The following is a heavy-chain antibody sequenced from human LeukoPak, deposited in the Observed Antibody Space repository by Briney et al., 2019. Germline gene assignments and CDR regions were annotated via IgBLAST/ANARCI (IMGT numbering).Heavy chain of an antibody. J-gene: IGHJ6*02. CDR3: ARDRATAYYYYGMDV. V-gene: IGHV4-39*07. Sequence: PSGTLSLTCTVSGGSISSSSYYWGWIRQPPGKGLEWIGSIYYSGSTYYNPSLKSRVTISVDTSKNQFSLKLSSVTAADTAVYYCARDRATAYYYYGMDVWGQGTTVTVSS. CDR2: IYYSGST. D-gene: IGHD1-26*01. CDR1: GGSISSSSYY.